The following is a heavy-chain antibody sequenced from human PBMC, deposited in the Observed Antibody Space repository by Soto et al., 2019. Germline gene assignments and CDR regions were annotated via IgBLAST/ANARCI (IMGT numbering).Heavy chain of an antibody. CDR3: ATDHRTHYDFWCGPSYYYYDMDV. J-gene: IGHJ6*03. V-gene: IGHV3-23*01. CDR1: GFTFSSYA. Sequence: EVQLLESGGGLVQPGGSLRLSCAASGFTFSSYAMSWVRQAPGKGLEWVSAISGSGGSTYYADSVKGRFTISRDNSKNTLYLQMNSLRAEDTAVYYCATDHRTHYDFWCGPSYYYYDMDVWGKGTTVTVSS. D-gene: IGHD3-3*01. CDR2: ISGSGGST.